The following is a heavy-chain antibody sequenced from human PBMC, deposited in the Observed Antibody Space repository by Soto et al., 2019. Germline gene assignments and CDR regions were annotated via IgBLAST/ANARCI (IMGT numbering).Heavy chain of an antibody. Sequence: ASVKVSCKVSGYTLTELSMHWVRQAPGKGLEWMGGFDPEDGETIYAQKFQGRVTMTEDTSTDTAYMELSSLRSEDTAVYYCATDLDCGGDCYRNNWFDPWGQGTLVTVSS. J-gene: IGHJ5*02. D-gene: IGHD2-21*02. CDR3: ATDLDCGGDCYRNNWFDP. CDR1: GYTLTELS. CDR2: FDPEDGET. V-gene: IGHV1-24*01.